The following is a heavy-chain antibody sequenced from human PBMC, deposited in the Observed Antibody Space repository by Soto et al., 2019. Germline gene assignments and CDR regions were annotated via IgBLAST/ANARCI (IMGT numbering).Heavy chain of an antibody. D-gene: IGHD3-3*01. V-gene: IGHV3-15*01. CDR2: LKSRRDGGTS. J-gene: IGHJ5*02. CDR1: GITFTNAW. CDR3: TTDGGVSAYPLFWA. Sequence: EVQLVESGGGLVKPGGSLRLSCAASGITFTNAWMGWVRQAPGKGLEWMGRLKSRRDGGTSDYAEPVKGRVSISKDESKNTLYLQMNSLKTDDTAVYHCTTDGGVSAYPLFWAWGQGTMVTVSS.